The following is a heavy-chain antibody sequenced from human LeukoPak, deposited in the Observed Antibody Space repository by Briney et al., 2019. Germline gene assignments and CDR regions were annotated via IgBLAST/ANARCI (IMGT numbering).Heavy chain of an antibody. CDR3: AREDRFSSAWNSPIDS. V-gene: IGHV4-38-2*02. CDR2: IHHSGNT. CDR1: GYSISSGYY. D-gene: IGHD1/OR15-1a*01. Sequence: SETLSLTCAVSGYSISSGYYWAWIRQPPGKVLEWVGSIHHSGNTYYNPSLMSRVTISVDTSKDQFSLKLTSVTAADTAVYYCAREDRFSSAWNSPIDSWGQGTLVTVSS. J-gene: IGHJ4*02.